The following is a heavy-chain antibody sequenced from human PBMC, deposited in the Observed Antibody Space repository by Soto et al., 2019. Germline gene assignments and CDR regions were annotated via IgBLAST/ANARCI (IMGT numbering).Heavy chain of an antibody. CDR2: IIPIFGAA. J-gene: IGHJ3*02. V-gene: IGHV1-69*01. CDR3: ARGAGYYDSSGYYCRAFDI. CDR1: GGTFSSYA. Sequence: QVQLVQSGAEVKKPGSSVKVSCKAPGGTFSSYAINWVRQAPGQGLEWMGGIIPIFGAANYAQKFQGRVTITADESTTTAYMERSSLRSEDTAVYYCARGAGYYDSSGYYCRAFDIWGQGTMVTVSS. D-gene: IGHD3-22*01.